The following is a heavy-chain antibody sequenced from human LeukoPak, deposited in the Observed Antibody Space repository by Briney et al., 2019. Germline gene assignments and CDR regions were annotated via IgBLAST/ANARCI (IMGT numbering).Heavy chain of an antibody. V-gene: IGHV3-7*01. CDR3: ARDPGPRVPPGSYSDY. CDR1: GFTFSAYS. CDR2: IKQDGSEK. J-gene: IGHJ4*02. D-gene: IGHD1-26*01. Sequence: GGSLRLSCAASGFTFSAYSMSWVRQAPGKGLEWVANIKQDGSEKYYVGSVKGRFTISRDNAKNSLCLQMNSLRAEDTAVYYCARDPGPRVPPGSYSDYWGQGTLVTVSS.